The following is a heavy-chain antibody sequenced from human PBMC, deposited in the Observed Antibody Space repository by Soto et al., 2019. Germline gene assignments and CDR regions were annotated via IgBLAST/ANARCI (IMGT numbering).Heavy chain of an antibody. CDR3: AKDSGSYWIDY. D-gene: IGHD1-26*01. J-gene: IGHJ4*02. V-gene: IGHV3-9*01. Sequence: GGSVRLSCAASGFTFDDYAMHWVRQAPGKGLEWVSGISWNSGSIGYADSVKGRFTISRDNAKNSLYLQMNSLRAEDTALYYCAKDSGSYWIDYWGQGTLVTVSS. CDR2: ISWNSGSI. CDR1: GFTFDDYA.